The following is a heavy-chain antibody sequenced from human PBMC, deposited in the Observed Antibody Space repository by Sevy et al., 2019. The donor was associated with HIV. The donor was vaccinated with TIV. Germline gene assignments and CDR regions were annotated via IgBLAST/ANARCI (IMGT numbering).Heavy chain of an antibody. CDR2: ISYDGSHK. J-gene: IGHJ5*02. Sequence: GGSLRLSCAASAFTFSTYAMHWVRQAPGKGLEWVAVISYDGSHKYYADSVKGRFTISRDDSKSSLYLQMNTLRAEDTAVYSCARDAGYSVNWYPRFDPWGQGTLVTVSS. V-gene: IGHV3-30*03. CDR3: ARDAGYSVNWYPRFDP. CDR1: AFTFSTYA. D-gene: IGHD6-13*01.